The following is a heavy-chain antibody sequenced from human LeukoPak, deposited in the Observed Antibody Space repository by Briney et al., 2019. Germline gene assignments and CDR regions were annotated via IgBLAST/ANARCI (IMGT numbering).Heavy chain of an antibody. Sequence: ASVKVSCKASGGTFSSYAISWVRQAPGQGLEWMGGIIPIFGTANYAQKFQGRVTITADESTSTAYMELSSLRSEDTAVYYCARNEAVAGYNWFDPWGQGTLVTVSS. J-gene: IGHJ5*02. CDR1: GGTFSSYA. V-gene: IGHV1-69*13. CDR2: IIPIFGTA. CDR3: ARNEAVAGYNWFDP. D-gene: IGHD6-19*01.